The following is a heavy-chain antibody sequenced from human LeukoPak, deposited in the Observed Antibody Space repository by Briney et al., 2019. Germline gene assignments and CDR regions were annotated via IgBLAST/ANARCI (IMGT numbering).Heavy chain of an antibody. CDR2: ISAYNGNT. J-gene: IGHJ3*02. D-gene: IGHD1-20*01. CDR1: GYTFTSYG. Sequence: ASVKVSCKASGYTFTSYGISWVRQAPGQGLEWMGWISAYNGNTNYAQKLQGRVTMTTDTSTSTAYMELRSLRSDDTAVYYCARASTHRYNWKSGQLNDAFDIWGQGTMVTVSS. V-gene: IGHV1-18*01. CDR3: ARASTHRYNWKSGQLNDAFDI.